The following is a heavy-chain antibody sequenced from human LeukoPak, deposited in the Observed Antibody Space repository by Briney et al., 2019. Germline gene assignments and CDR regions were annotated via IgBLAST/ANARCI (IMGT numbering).Heavy chain of an antibody. CDR2: IYGDGST. Sequence: GGSLRLSCAASGFIVSSNYMAWVRQAPGEGVEWVSVIYGDGSTFYADSVKGRFTISRDISKNTVYLQMNCLRAEDTAVYYCVRDHRIGGSWGQGTLVTVSS. V-gene: IGHV3-53*01. D-gene: IGHD3-16*01. CDR3: VRDHRIGGS. CDR1: GFIVSSNY. J-gene: IGHJ4*02.